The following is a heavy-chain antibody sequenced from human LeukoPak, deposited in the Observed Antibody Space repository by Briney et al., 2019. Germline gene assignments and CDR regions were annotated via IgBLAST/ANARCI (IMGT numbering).Heavy chain of an antibody. D-gene: IGHD3-3*01. Sequence: PSETLSLTCAVSGGSISSSNWWSWVRQPPGKGLEWIGEIYHSGSTNYNPSLKSRVTISVDTSKNQFSLKLSSVTAADTAVYYCATGRNDFWGPDAFDVWGQGTMVTVSS. CDR1: GGSISSSNW. CDR3: ATGRNDFWGPDAFDV. J-gene: IGHJ3*01. CDR2: IYHSGST. V-gene: IGHV4-4*02.